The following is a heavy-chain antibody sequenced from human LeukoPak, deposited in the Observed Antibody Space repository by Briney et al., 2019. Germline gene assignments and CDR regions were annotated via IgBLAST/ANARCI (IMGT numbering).Heavy chain of an antibody. CDR1: VYSMRSYY. CDR2: IFYSGTA. Sequence: SETLSLTCTVSVYSMRSYYWSWIRQSPGKGLEWIGYIFYSGTATYNPSLQSRVTCAIDTSKNQFSLRLTSVTAADTAVYYCASCIDLGIVGATSLFEYWGQGTPVAVSS. D-gene: IGHD1-26*01. J-gene: IGHJ4*02. CDR3: ASCIDLGIVGATSLFEY. V-gene: IGHV4-59*01.